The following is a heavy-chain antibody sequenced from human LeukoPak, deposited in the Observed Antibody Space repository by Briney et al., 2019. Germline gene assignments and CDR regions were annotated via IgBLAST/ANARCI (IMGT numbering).Heavy chain of an antibody. D-gene: IGHD4-17*01. CDR1: GFTFFHYA. CDR3: ARDRNDYGDPDAFDF. V-gene: IGHV3-21*01. J-gene: IGHJ3*01. Sequence: GGSLRLSCTASGFTFFHYAMNWVRQAPGKGLEWVASISSVSTYQHYADSVKGRFIISRDSAKDSLFLHMSSLSVEDTAVYYCARDRNDYGDPDAFDFWGQGTVVTVSS. CDR2: ISSVSTYQ.